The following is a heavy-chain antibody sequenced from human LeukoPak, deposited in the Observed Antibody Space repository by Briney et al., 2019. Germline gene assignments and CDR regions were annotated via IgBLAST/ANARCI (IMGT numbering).Heavy chain of an antibody. CDR1: GFTFSTYA. J-gene: IGHJ3*01. CDR2: ITGNGATT. Sequence: GGSLRLSCAASGFTFSTYAMTRVRQAPGKGLEWVSIITGNGATTYYADSVKGRFTISRDNSKNTLYLQMSSPRADDTAVYYCAKSIYGLHDAFDVWGQGTMVTVSS. D-gene: IGHD2/OR15-2a*01. CDR3: AKSIYGLHDAFDV. V-gene: IGHV3-23*01.